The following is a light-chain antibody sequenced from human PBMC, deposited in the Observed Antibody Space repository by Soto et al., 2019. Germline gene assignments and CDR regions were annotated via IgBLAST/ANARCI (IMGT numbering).Light chain of an antibody. V-gene: IGKV4-1*01. Sequence: DIVMTQSPDSLAVSLGERATINCKSSQSVLYSPMHHNYLAWYQHKPGLPPKLLLDWASTREPGVPDRFSGSGSGTDFTLTISSLQAEDVAVYYCQQYYSTPWTFGQGTKVEIK. CDR3: QQYYSTPWT. J-gene: IGKJ1*01. CDR1: QSVLYSPMHHNY. CDR2: WAS.